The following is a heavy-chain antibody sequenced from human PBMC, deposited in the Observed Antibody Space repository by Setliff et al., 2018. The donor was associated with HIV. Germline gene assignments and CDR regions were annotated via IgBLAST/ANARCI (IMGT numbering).Heavy chain of an antibody. CDR1: RSTFNSHT. V-gene: IGHV1-46*02. CDR2: INPSGGST. D-gene: IGHD2-2*01. J-gene: IGHJ6*03. Sequence: ASVKVSCKASRSTFNSHTINWVRQTPGQGLEWMGIINPSGGSTSYAQKFQGRVTMTRDTSTSTVYMELSSLRSEDTAVYYCAREVVPAAMRYYYYMDVWGKGTTVTVSS. CDR3: AREVVPAAMRYYYYMDV.